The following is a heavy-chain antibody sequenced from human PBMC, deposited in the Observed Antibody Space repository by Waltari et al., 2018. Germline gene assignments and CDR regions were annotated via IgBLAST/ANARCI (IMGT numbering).Heavy chain of an antibody. Sequence: QVQLVESGGGVVQSGRALRLSCVASGFTFDRYGMHWVRQAPGKALEWVGLIWFDGSAKYYADSVKGRFTVSRDNSKNTFYLQLNSLRAEDTAVYYCARDMHSSSSALGWLDPWGQGTLVTVSS. D-gene: IGHD6-6*01. CDR3: ARDMHSSSSALGWLDP. CDR2: IWFDGSAK. V-gene: IGHV3-33*01. CDR1: GFTFDRYG. J-gene: IGHJ5*02.